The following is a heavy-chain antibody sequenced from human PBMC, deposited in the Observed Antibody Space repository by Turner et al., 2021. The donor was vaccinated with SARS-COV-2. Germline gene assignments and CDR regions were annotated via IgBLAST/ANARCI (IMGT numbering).Heavy chain of an antibody. CDR1: GFTFSTYG. V-gene: IGHV3-30*18. J-gene: IGHJ4*02. D-gene: IGHD6-19*01. CDR3: AKDHVTVAAYFDY. CDR2: ISYHGSNK. Sequence: QVQPVESGGGVVQPGRSLRLSCVASGFTFSTYGMHWVRQAPGKGLEWVAVISYHGSNKYYADSAKGRFTISRDNSKNTLYLQMNSLRAEDTAVYYCAKDHVTVAAYFDYWGQGTLVTVSS.